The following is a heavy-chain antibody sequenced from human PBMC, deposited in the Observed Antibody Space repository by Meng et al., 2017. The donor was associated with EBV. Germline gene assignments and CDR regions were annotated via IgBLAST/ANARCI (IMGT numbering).Heavy chain of an antibody. CDR1: GYAFTSYI. CDR3: VRGPPVGVPGPGDY. CDR2: INVGVGYT. Sequence: QVQLWQVGAEVKNPGASVKVSCKASGYAFTSYILHWVRQAPGQRLEWMGWINVGVGYTKYSQKFQGRVTISSDTSATTGYMELSSLRSEDTAVYYCVRGPPVGVPGPGDYWGQGTLVTVSS. D-gene: IGHD2-21*01. V-gene: IGHV1-3*01. J-gene: IGHJ4*02.